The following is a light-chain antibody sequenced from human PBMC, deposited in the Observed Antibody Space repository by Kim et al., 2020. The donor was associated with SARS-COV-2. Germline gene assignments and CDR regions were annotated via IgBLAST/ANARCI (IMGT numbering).Light chain of an antibody. J-gene: IGLJ1*01. CDR1: SSDVGAYNY. V-gene: IGLV2-8*01. CDR3: CSYAGTNKPYV. CDR2: DVS. Sequence: QSALTQPPSASGSPGQSVTISCTGTSSDVGAYNYVSWYQQHPGKAPKLMIYDVSKRPSGVPDRFSGSKSGNTASLTVSGLQAEDEADYYCCSYAGTNKPYVFGTGTKVTVL.